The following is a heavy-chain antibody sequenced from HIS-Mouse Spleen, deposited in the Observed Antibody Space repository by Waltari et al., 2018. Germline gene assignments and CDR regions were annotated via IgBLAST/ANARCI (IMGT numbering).Heavy chain of an antibody. CDR1: GGSISSSRYY. CDR2: IYYSGST. Sequence: QLQLQESGPGLVKASETLSVTCTVSGGSISSSRYYWGWMLQPPGKGPEGIGSIYYSGSTYYNPSLKSRVTISVDTSKTQFSLKLSAVTAADTAVYYCARGGREYSFDYWGQGTLVTVSS. CDR3: ARGGREYSFDY. V-gene: IGHV4-39*07. D-gene: IGHD3-10*01. J-gene: IGHJ4*02.